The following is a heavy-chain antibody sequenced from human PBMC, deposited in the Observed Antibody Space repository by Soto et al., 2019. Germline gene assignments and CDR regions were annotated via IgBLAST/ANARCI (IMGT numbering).Heavy chain of an antibody. CDR2: VSSDGSVK. CDR1: GFTFSLYA. D-gene: IGHD2-8*02. Sequence: GGSLRIACAASGFTFSLYAIHWVRRAPGKGLEWVAVVSSDGSVKYYGNAVRGRFTVSRDNSKNTLSMQINNLRTEDTAVYYFARPYCTVNRFYLYYYGLDVWGPGTTVTVSS. CDR3: ARPYCTVNRFYLYYYGLDV. V-gene: IGHV3-30-3*01. J-gene: IGHJ6*02.